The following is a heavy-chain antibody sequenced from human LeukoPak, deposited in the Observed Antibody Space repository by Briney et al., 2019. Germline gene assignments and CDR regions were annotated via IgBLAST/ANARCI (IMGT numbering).Heavy chain of an antibody. J-gene: IGHJ6*02. CDR2: MKPNSGKT. Sequence: ASVKVSFKASGYTFTSYDINWVRQGTGQGLEWMGWMKPNSGKTGYAQKFQDRVTMTTNTTISTAYMELSSLRSEDTAVYYCARSGIAAAGRHRYYYYGMDVWGQGTTVTVSS. CDR1: GYTFTSYD. D-gene: IGHD6-13*01. CDR3: ARSGIAAAGRHRYYYYGMDV. V-gene: IGHV1-8*01.